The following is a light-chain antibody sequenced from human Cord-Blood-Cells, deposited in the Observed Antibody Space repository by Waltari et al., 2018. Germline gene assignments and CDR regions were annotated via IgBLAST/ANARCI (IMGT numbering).Light chain of an antibody. V-gene: IGLV2-14*01. CDR1: SSDVGGYNY. J-gene: IGLJ1*01. CDR2: DVS. Sequence: QSALTQPASVSGSPGQSITISCTGTSSDVGGYNYVSWDQQHPGKAPKLVVYDVSNRPSGVSNRFSGPKSGNTASLTISGLQAEDEADYYCSSYTSSSTLVFGTGTKVTVL. CDR3: SSYTSSSTLV.